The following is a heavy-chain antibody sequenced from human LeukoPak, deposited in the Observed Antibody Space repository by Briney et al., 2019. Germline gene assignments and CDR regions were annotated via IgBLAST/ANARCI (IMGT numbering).Heavy chain of an antibody. CDR3: TRAQGGAFDI. D-gene: IGHD3-16*01. Sequence: PSETLSLTCTVSGGSVRSDSYYWSWIRQPPGKGLEWIGYISYRGTTNYTPSLKSRVTISVDTAKNQFSLNLSSVSAADTAVYYCTRAQGGAFDIWGQGTMVTVSS. CDR2: ISYRGTT. J-gene: IGHJ3*02. V-gene: IGHV4-61*01. CDR1: GGSVRSDSYY.